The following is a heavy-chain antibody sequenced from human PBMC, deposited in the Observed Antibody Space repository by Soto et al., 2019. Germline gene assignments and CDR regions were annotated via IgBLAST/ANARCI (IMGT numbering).Heavy chain of an antibody. CDR3: TTDHGEYNLDQ. CDR2: FDPDEAET. J-gene: IGHJ4*02. CDR1: GYTLNEVA. D-gene: IGHD4-17*01. Sequence: QVQLVQSGAEVKKPGASVKVSCKVSGYTLNEVAMHWVRQAPGKGLEWLGGFDPDEAETIYAQHFQGRVTMTEDTSTDTVYMELSSLISEDTVLCFCTTDHGEYNLDQWGQATLVTVS. V-gene: IGHV1-24*01.